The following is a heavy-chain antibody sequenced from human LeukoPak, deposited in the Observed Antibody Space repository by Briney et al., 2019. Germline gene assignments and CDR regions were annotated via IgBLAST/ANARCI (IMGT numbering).Heavy chain of an antibody. CDR1: GFTFSSYA. CDR2: ISGTGDRT. CDR3: ARGQYYDYVWGSYRY. V-gene: IGHV3-23*01. Sequence: GGSLRLSCAASGFTFSSYAMSWVRQAPGKGLEWVSAISGTGDRTYYADSVKGRFTISRDTSKNTLYLQVNSLRAEDTAVYYCARGQYYDYVWGSYRYWGQGTLVTVSS. J-gene: IGHJ4*02. D-gene: IGHD3-16*02.